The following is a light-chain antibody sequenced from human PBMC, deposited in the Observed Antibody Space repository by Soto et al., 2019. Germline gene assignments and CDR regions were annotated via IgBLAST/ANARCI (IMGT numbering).Light chain of an antibody. V-gene: IGKV3-15*01. Sequence: EIVMTQSPATLSVSPGERATLSCRASQSILKNLAWYQHKPGQPPRLLIYGASTRATNIPGRFSGSGSGTDFTLTISRLEPEDFAVYYCQQRSNWPITFGQGTRLEI. CDR2: GAS. CDR3: QQRSNWPIT. CDR1: QSILKN. J-gene: IGKJ5*01.